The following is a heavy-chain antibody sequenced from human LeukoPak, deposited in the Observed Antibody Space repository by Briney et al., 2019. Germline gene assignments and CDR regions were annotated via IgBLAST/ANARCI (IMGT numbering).Heavy chain of an antibody. Sequence: GGSLRLSCAASGFTFSSYSMNWVRQAPGKGLEWVSSISSGSSYIYYADSVRGRFSISRDNAKNSLYLQMNTLGAEDTAVYYCAKDQGLNHGFDVRGQGTMVTVSS. CDR3: AKDQGLNHGFDV. D-gene: IGHD4/OR15-4a*01. CDR1: GFTFSSYS. J-gene: IGHJ3*01. CDR2: ISSGSSYI. V-gene: IGHV3-21*01.